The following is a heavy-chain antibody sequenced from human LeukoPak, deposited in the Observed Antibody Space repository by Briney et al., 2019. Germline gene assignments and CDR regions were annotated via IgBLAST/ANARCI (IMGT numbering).Heavy chain of an antibody. J-gene: IGHJ5*02. CDR1: GASITSESYY. CDR3: AKNGQTGFSFDP. CDR2: IYASGVT. Sequence: SQTLSLTCSVSGASITSESYYWTWVRQPAGRGLEWIGRIYASGVTSYNPSLKTRLTISLDTSKNQISLRLNSVTAADTAVYHCAKNGQTGFSFDPWGQGTLVTVSS. D-gene: IGHD1-1*01. V-gene: IGHV4-61*02.